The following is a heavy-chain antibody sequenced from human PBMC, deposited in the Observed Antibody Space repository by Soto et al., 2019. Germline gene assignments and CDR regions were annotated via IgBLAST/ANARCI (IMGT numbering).Heavy chain of an antibody. Sequence: ASVKVSCKVSGYTLTELSMHWVRQAPGKGLEWMGGFDPEDGETIYAQKFQGRVTMTEDTSTDTAYMELSSLRSEDTAVYYCAAETYGSGSFTQNWFDPWGQGTLVTVSS. CDR3: AAETYGSGSFTQNWFDP. D-gene: IGHD3-10*01. J-gene: IGHJ5*02. CDR2: FDPEDGET. V-gene: IGHV1-24*01. CDR1: GYTLTELS.